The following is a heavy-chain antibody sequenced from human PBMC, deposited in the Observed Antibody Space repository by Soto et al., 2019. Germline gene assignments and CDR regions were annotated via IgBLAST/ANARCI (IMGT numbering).Heavy chain of an antibody. V-gene: IGHV5-51*01. Sequence: PGESLKISCKASGYSFTSYWIGWVRQMPGKGLEWMGIIYPGNSDTKYSPSFQGQVTISADKSISTAYLQWSSLKASDTAMYYCARQRDYGNYYYYGMDVWGQGTTVTVSS. CDR2: IYPGNSDT. CDR1: GYSFTSYW. D-gene: IGHD4-17*01. CDR3: ARQRDYGNYYYYGMDV. J-gene: IGHJ6*02.